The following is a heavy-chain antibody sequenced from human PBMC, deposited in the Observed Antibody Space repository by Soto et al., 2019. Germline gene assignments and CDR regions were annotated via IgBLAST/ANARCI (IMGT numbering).Heavy chain of an antibody. Sequence: SVKVSCKASGGISTSHSISWIRQAPGQGLQWMGGIIPLFGRGNHAQQFQDRLTITAHKSTSTAYMELSSLRLTDTAVYYCASDMDYYHYYGMDVWGQGTTVTVSS. CDR3: ASDMDYYHYYGMDV. J-gene: IGHJ6*02. V-gene: IGHV1-69*06. D-gene: IGHD3-10*01. CDR2: IIPLFGRG. CDR1: GGISTSHS.